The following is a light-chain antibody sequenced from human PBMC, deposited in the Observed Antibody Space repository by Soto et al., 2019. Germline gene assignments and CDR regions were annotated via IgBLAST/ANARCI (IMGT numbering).Light chain of an antibody. J-gene: IGKJ4*01. Sequence: EIVLTQSPATLSLSPGERATLSCRASQSVSSYLAWYQQKPGQAPRLLIYDASNRATGIPARFSGSGSGTDFNLTISSLEPEDFAIYYYQQRSNWPPVTFGGGTKVEIK. CDR2: DAS. V-gene: IGKV3-11*01. CDR3: QQRSNWPPVT. CDR1: QSVSSY.